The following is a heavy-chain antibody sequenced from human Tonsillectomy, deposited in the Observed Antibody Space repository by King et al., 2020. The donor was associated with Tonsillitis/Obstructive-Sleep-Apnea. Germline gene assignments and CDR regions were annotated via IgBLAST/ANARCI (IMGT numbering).Heavy chain of an antibody. J-gene: IGHJ6*02. CDR3: ARHGIIPPLDQQLDVMDV. CDR1: GYIFTSCW. V-gene: IGHV5-10-1*01. Sequence: QLVQSGAEVKKPGESLRISCKTSGYIFTSCWITWVRQMPGKGLEWMGRIDPSDSYTNYSPSFQGHVTISSDRSMSVAYLQWTSLRASDTAIYYCARHGIIPPLDQQLDVMDVWGQGTTVTVS. D-gene: IGHD6-13*01. CDR2: IDPSDSYT.